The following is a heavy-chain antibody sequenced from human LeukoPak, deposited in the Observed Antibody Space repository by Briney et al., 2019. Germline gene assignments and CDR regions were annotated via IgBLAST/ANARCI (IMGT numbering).Heavy chain of an antibody. Sequence: PSETLSLTCSVSGGSISSNYWSWIRQPPGKGLEWIGYIHCSGSTNYNPSLKSRVTISVDTSKNQFSLKLSSVTAADTAVYYCARTRGYSSGWYDFDYWGQGTLVTVSS. D-gene: IGHD6-19*01. J-gene: IGHJ4*02. CDR2: IHCSGST. CDR3: ARTRGYSSGWYDFDY. V-gene: IGHV4-59*08. CDR1: GGSISSNY.